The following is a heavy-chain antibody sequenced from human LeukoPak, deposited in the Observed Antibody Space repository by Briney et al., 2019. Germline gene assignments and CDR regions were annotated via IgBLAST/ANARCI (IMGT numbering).Heavy chain of an antibody. Sequence: GGSLRLSCVASGFTFSSYAMSWVRQAPGKGLEWVSAISGSGGSTYYADSVKGRFTISRDNSKNTLYLQMNSLRAEDTAVYYCAKELVVPAAPGGYGMDVWGQGTTVTVSS. CDR2: ISGSGGST. D-gene: IGHD2-2*01. CDR3: AKELVVPAAPGGYGMDV. J-gene: IGHJ6*02. V-gene: IGHV3-23*01. CDR1: GFTFSSYA.